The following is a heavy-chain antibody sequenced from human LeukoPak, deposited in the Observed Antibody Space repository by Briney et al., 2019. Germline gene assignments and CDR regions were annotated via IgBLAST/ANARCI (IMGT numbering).Heavy chain of an antibody. CDR3: ASVYKHGMDV. J-gene: IGHJ6*02. CDR1: GYTFTNYY. V-gene: IGHV1-46*01. D-gene: IGHD5-24*01. CDR2: INPSGGST. Sequence: ASVKVSCKASGYTFTNYYMHWVRQAPGQGLEWMGIINPSGGSTSYAQKFQGRVTMTRDTSTSTVYMELSSLRSEDTAVYYCASVYKHGMDVWGQGTTVTVSS.